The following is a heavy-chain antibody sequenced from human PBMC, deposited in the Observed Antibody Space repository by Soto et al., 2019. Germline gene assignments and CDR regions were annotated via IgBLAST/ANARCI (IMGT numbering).Heavy chain of an antibody. V-gene: IGHV4-30-4*01. D-gene: IGHD3-9*01. J-gene: IGHJ6*02. CDR3: AREAHTYYDILTGYSVLYYYGMDV. CDR1: GGSISSGDYY. CDR2: IYYSGST. Sequence: PSETLSLTCAVSGGSISSGDYYGSWIRQPPGKGLEWIGYIYYSGSTYYNPSLKSRVTISVDTSKNQFSLKLSSVTAADTAVYYCAREAHTYYDILTGYSVLYYYGMDVWGQGTTVTVSS.